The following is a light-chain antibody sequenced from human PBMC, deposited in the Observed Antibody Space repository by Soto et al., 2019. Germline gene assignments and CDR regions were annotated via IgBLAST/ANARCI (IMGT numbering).Light chain of an antibody. J-gene: IGKJ1*01. V-gene: IGKV3-20*01. CDR3: QQYGRSPWT. CDR1: QSVSSK. Sequence: EIVITQSPATLSVSPGEVATLSCRASQSVSSKLAWYQHKPGQAPRLLIYLTSNRAAGVPSRFSAWGSETDFTLTISRLEPEDFAVYYCQQYGRSPWTFGQGTKVDIK. CDR2: LTS.